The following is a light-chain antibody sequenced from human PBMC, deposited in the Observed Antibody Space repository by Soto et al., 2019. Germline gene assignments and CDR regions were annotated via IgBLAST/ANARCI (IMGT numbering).Light chain of an antibody. V-gene: IGKV3-15*01. CDR3: QQYNNWPPWT. Sequence: EIVMTQSPATLSVSPGERATLSCRASQSVSSSYLAWYQQKPGQAPRLLIYGASTRATGIPARFSGSGSGTAFTLTTSSLQSDDFAVYYCQQYNNWPPWTFGQGTKVDIK. J-gene: IGKJ1*01. CDR2: GAS. CDR1: QSVSSSY.